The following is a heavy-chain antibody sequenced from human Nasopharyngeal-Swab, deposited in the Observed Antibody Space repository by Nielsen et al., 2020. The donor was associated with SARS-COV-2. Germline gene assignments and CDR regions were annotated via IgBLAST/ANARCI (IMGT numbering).Heavy chain of an antibody. J-gene: IGHJ5*02. CDR1: GFTFSSYG. CDR3: ARVTHDYGDYGWFDP. CDR2: IWYDGSNK. V-gene: IGHV3-33*01. Sequence: GGSLRLSCAASGFTFSSYGMHWVRQAPGKGLEWVAVIWYDGSNKYYADSVKGRFTISGDNSKNTLYLQMNSLRAEDTAVYYCARVTHDYGDYGWFDPWGQGTLVTVSS. D-gene: IGHD4-17*01.